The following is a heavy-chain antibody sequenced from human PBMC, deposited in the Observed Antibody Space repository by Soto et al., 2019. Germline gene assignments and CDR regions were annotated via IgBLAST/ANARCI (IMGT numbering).Heavy chain of an antibody. D-gene: IGHD2-15*01. V-gene: IGHV4-39*01. Sequence: SETLSLTCTVSGGSISSSNYFWGWIRQAPGKGLEWIGTIYYSGSTYYSPSLKSRVTISVDTSKNQFSLKLSSVTATDTAVYYCARQRYCTGGPCYAFDYWGQGTLVTVAS. J-gene: IGHJ4*02. CDR2: IYYSGST. CDR3: ARQRYCTGGPCYAFDY. CDR1: GGSISSSNYF.